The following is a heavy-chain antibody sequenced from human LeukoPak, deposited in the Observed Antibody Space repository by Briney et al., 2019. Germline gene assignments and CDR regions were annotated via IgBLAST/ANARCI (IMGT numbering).Heavy chain of an antibody. Sequence: GGSLRLSCAASEFTFSNHWMSWVRQAPGKGLEWVANINQDGSDKNHVDSVKGRFTISRDNAKNSLYLRINSLRAKDTAVYYCAKDHLLHLDYWGQGTLVTVSS. J-gene: IGHJ4*02. CDR1: EFTFSNHW. CDR2: INQDGSDK. V-gene: IGHV3-7*01. D-gene: IGHD2-21*01. CDR3: AKDHLLHLDY.